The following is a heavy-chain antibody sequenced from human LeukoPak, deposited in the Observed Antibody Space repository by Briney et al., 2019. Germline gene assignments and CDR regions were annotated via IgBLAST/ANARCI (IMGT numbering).Heavy chain of an antibody. CDR1: GGSFRGYY. D-gene: IGHD2-8*02. CDR3: ARGIVLTRYASFDY. V-gene: IGHV4-34*01. Sequence: SETLSLTCAVNGGSFRGYYWTWIRQPPGKGLEWIGEVNHNGGTNYSPSLKSRITISVDTSKNQFSLKLNSVTAADTAVYFCARGIVLTRYASFDYWGQGTPVTVSS. J-gene: IGHJ4*02. CDR2: VNHNGGT.